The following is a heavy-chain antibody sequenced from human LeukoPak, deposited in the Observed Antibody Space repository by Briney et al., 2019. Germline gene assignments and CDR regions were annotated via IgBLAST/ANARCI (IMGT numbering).Heavy chain of an antibody. CDR3: ARSPHNSAWYEKLFDP. CDR2: ITASGET. V-gene: IGHV4-4*08. CDR1: GGSISTYY. Sequence: PSETLSLTCTVSGGSISTYYWSWIRQSPGKGLEWIADITASGETNYNPSLESRVTVSIDSSKNQFSLKLSSVTAADTAVFYCARSPHNSAWYEKLFDPWGQGTLVTVSS. D-gene: IGHD6-19*01. J-gene: IGHJ5*02.